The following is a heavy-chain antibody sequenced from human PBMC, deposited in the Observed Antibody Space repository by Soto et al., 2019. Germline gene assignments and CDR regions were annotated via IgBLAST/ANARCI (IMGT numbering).Heavy chain of an antibody. Sequence: GGSLRLSCAASAFTFSSYWMTWVRQAPGKGLEWVASIKEDGSEKYYLDSVKGRFTISRDNDKNSLYLQMNSLIAEDTAVYYCARYGPFIAVTAPGNYYGMDVWGQGTTVTVSS. CDR3: ARYGPFIAVTAPGNYYGMDV. J-gene: IGHJ6*02. V-gene: IGHV3-7*03. D-gene: IGHD6-19*01. CDR1: AFTFSSYW. CDR2: IKEDGSEK.